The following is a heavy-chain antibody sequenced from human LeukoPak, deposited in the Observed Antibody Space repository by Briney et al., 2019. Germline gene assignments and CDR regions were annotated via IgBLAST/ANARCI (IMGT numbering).Heavy chain of an antibody. CDR2: IIPIFGTA. D-gene: IGHD5-18*01. Sequence: ASVKVSCKASGGTFSSYAISWVRQAPGQGLEWMGGIIPIFGTANHAQKFQGRVTITADESTSTAYMELSSLRSEGTAVYYCARSNRYGMLWVFDYWGQGTLVTVSS. J-gene: IGHJ4*02. CDR3: ARSNRYGMLWVFDY. V-gene: IGHV1-69*13. CDR1: GGTFSSYA.